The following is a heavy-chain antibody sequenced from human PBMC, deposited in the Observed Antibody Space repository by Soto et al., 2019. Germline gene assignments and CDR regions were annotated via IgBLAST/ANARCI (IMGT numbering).Heavy chain of an antibody. J-gene: IGHJ3*02. D-gene: IGHD3-16*01. CDR1: GASLGGFH. Sequence: KTSETLSLTCAIYGASLGGFHWTWLRQAPGKGLEWIGELIHGGSTNYNPSLKGRVSFSPDTSKNQFSLHLMSVTAADTAVYYCARSPLGYDYVRQTWREVGDSFDIWGRGTLVTVSS. V-gene: IGHV4-34*12. CDR3: ARSPLGYDYVRQTWREVGDSFDI. CDR2: LIHGGST.